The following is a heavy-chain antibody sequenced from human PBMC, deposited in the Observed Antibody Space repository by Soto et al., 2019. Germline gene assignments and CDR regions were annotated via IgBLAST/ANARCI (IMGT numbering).Heavy chain of an antibody. CDR1: GFTFSSYS. J-gene: IGHJ6*02. CDR3: ARSAHYGDYTDYGMDV. D-gene: IGHD4-17*01. Sequence: GGSLRLSCAASGFTFSSYSMNWVRQAPGKGLERVSYISSSSSTIYYADSVKGRFTISRDNAKNSLYLQMNSLRDEDTAVYYCARSAHYGDYTDYGMDVWGQGTTVTVSS. V-gene: IGHV3-48*02. CDR2: ISSSSSTI.